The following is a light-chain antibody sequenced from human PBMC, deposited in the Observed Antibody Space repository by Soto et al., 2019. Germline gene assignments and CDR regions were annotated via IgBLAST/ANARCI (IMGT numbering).Light chain of an antibody. CDR3: QQRSNWPPWT. J-gene: IGKJ1*01. Sequence: EIVLTQSPATLSLSPGERATLSCRASQSVSSYLAWYQQKPGQAPRLLIYDASSRATGIPARFSGSGSGTDFTLTISGLEPEDLAVYYCQQRSNWPPWTFGPGTKVEIK. CDR2: DAS. CDR1: QSVSSY. V-gene: IGKV3-11*01.